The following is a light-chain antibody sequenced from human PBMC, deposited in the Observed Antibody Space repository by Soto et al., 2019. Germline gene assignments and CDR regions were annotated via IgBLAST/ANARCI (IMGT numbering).Light chain of an antibody. V-gene: IGKV3-11*01. Sequence: EVVLTQSPATLSLSPGERATLSCRASESVNNYLAWYQQKPGQAPRLLIYDASNRATSIPARFSGSGSGTDLTLTTSNLQPDDFATYYSQLYNSYSEAFGQGTKVELK. CDR1: ESVNNY. CDR3: QLYNSYSEA. J-gene: IGKJ1*01. CDR2: DAS.